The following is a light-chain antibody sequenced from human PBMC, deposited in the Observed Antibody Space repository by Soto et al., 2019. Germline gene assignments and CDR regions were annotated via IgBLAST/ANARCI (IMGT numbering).Light chain of an antibody. CDR3: LQDYSYPYT. CDR2: AAS. J-gene: IGKJ2*01. Sequence: AIQMTQSPSSLSASVGDRVTITCRASQVIRNDLGWYQQKPGKAPKLLIYAASSLQSGVPSRFSGSGSSTDFTLTISSLQPEDFATYYSLQDYSYPYTFGQGTKLEIK. CDR1: QVIRND. V-gene: IGKV1-6*01.